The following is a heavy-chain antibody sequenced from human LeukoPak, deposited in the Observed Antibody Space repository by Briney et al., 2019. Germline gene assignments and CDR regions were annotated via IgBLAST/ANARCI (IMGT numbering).Heavy chain of an antibody. D-gene: IGHD6-19*01. Sequence: GGSLRLSCAASGFTFSDYYMSWIRQAPGKGLEWVSYISSSGSTIYYADSVKGRFTISRDNAKNTLYLQMNSLRAEDSAVYYCARGPSDSSGWSYFHYAMDVWGQGTTVTVSS. CDR1: GFTFSDYY. CDR3: ARGPSDSSGWSYFHYAMDV. J-gene: IGHJ6*02. CDR2: ISSSGSTI. V-gene: IGHV3-11*04.